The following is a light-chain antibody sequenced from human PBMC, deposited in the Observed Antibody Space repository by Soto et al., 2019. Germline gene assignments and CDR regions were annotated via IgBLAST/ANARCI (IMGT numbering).Light chain of an antibody. CDR1: SSDVGGYDY. V-gene: IGLV2-8*01. Sequence: QSALTKPPSASGSPGQSVTISCTGTSSDVGGYDYVSWYQQHPGKAPKLMIYEVTKRPSGVPDRFSGSKSGNTASLTVSGLQAEDEPDYYCSSYAGSNNFVFGTGTKVTVL. J-gene: IGLJ1*01. CDR2: EVT. CDR3: SSYAGSNNFV.